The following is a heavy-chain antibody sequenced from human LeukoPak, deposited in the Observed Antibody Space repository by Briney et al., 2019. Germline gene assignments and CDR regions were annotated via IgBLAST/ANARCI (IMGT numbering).Heavy chain of an antibody. CDR1: GGSISSGSYY. Sequence: PSQTLSLTCTVSGGSISSGSYYWSWIRQPAGKGLEWIGEIYHSGSTNYNPSLKSRVTISVDKSKNQFSLKLSSVTAADTAVYYCARGRAGHLFDYWGQGTLVTVSS. CDR3: ARGRAGHLFDY. D-gene: IGHD6-19*01. V-gene: IGHV4-61*09. CDR2: IYHSGST. J-gene: IGHJ4*02.